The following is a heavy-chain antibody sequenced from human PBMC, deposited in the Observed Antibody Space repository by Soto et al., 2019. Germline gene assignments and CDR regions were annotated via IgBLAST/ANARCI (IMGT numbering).Heavy chain of an antibody. V-gene: IGHV4-34*01. J-gene: IGHJ4*02. CDR3: ASGKTYCSGGSCYEQFDY. CDR1: GESFSGYS. CDR2: INHSGST. Sequence: QVQLQQWGAGLLKPSETLSLTCAVYGESFSGYSWSWIRQPPGKGLEWIGEINHSGSTNYNPSLKSRVTISLDTSTNQFSLKVSSVTAADTAVYYCASGKTYCSGGSCYEQFDYWGQGTLVTVSS. D-gene: IGHD2-15*01.